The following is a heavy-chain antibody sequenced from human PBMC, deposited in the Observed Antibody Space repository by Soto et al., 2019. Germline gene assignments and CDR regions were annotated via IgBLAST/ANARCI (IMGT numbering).Heavy chain of an antibody. Sequence: LQLQESGPGLVKPSETLSLTCTVSGGSITRGSYFWGWIRQPPGKGLEWIGSIYYSGSTYYTPSLKIRVTISVDTSKDQFSLKLSSVTAADTAVYYCARLFKIMEYFDYWGQGSLVAVSS. D-gene: IGHD3-16*01. J-gene: IGHJ4*02. CDR2: IYYSGST. CDR1: GGSITRGSYF. V-gene: IGHV4-39*01. CDR3: ARLFKIMEYFDY.